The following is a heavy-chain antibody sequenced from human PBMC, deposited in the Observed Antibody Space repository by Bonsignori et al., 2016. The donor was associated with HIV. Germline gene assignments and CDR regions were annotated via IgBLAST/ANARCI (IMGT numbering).Heavy chain of an antibody. J-gene: IGHJ4*02. Sequence: GGSLRLSCAASGFTFSSYAMHWVRQAPGKGLEWVAVISYDGSNKYYADSVKGRFTISRDNSKNTLYLQMNSLRAEDTAVYYCARVIVGATGFDYWGQGTLVTVSS. CDR1: GFTFSSYA. D-gene: IGHD1-26*01. V-gene: IGHV3-30-3*01. CDR3: ARVIVGATGFDY. CDR2: ISYDGSNK.